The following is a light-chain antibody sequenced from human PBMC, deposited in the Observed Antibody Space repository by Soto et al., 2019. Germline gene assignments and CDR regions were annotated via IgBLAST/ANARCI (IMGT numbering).Light chain of an antibody. CDR1: SSDVGYYKY. V-gene: IGLV2-14*03. CDR2: DVN. CDR3: SSYTTSSTLPWI. J-gene: IGLJ2*01. Sequence: QSALTQPASVSGSPGQSITISCTGTSSDVGYYKYVSWYQQHPDKAPKLIIYDVNYRPSGVSNRFSGSKSGTTASLTISGLQAEDEADYYCSSYTTSSTLPWIFGGGTKVTVL.